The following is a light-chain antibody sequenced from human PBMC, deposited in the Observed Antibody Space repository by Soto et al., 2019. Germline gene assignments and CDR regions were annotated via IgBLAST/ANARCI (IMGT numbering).Light chain of an antibody. V-gene: IGKV3-11*01. CDR1: QYINTR. CDR2: QTS. CDR3: HQRQSWPRT. J-gene: IGKJ1*01. Sequence: ELVLTQSPATLSSFPGDRVTLSCRVSQYINTRLAWYQHRPGQAPRLLIYQTSIRAAGIPARFCASGTGTDFTLTISDVQPEDFSVYYCHQRQSWPRTFGQGTKVDIK.